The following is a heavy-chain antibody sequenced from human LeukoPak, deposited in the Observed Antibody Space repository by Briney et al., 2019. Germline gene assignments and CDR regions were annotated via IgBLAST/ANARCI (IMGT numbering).Heavy chain of an antibody. CDR1: GFTFSSYA. J-gene: IGHJ6*02. CDR3: AKSGMVRGVDYYYYGMDV. CDR2: ISAGGGST. D-gene: IGHD3-10*01. Sequence: PGGSLRLSCAASGFTFSSYALSWVRQAPGKGLEWVSVISAGGGSTYYADSVKGRFTISRDNSKNTLYLQMNSLRAEDTAVYYCAKSGMVRGVDYYYYGMDVWGQGTTVTVSS. V-gene: IGHV3-23*01.